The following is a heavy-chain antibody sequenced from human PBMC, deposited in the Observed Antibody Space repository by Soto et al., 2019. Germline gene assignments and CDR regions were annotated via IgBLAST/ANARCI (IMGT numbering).Heavy chain of an antibody. CDR1: GGTFSSYT. CDR3: AREEYYYGSGAFFDY. CDR2: IIPILGIA. Sequence: QVQLVQSGAEVKKPGSSVKVSCKASGGTFSSYTISWVRQAPGQGLEWMGRIIPILGIANYAQKFQGRVTITADKSTSTAYMELSSLRSEDTAVYYCAREEYYYGSGAFFDYWGQGTLVTASS. J-gene: IGHJ4*02. V-gene: IGHV1-69*08. D-gene: IGHD3-10*01.